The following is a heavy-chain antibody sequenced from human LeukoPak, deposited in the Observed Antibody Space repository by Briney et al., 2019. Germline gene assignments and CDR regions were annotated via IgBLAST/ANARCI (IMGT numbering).Heavy chain of an antibody. Sequence: GGSLRLSCAASGFTFGSYAMHWVRQAPGKGLEWVAVISYDGSNKYYADSVKGRFTISRDNSKNTLYLQMNSLRAEDTAVYYCARDGPYFDYWGQGTLVTVSS. V-gene: IGHV3-30-3*01. CDR3: ARDGPYFDY. CDR2: ISYDGSNK. CDR1: GFTFGSYA. J-gene: IGHJ4*02.